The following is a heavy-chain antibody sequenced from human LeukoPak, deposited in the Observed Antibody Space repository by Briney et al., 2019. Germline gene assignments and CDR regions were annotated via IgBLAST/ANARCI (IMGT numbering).Heavy chain of an antibody. D-gene: IGHD6-19*01. Sequence: SETLSLTCTVSGGSISSSSYYWGWIRQPPGKGLEWIGSIYYSGSTYYNPSLKSRVTISVDTSKNQFSLKLNSVTAADTAVYYCARNSPPPRYSGWYSMKDYWGQGTLVTVSS. CDR2: IYYSGST. CDR3: ARNSPPPRYSGWYSMKDY. CDR1: GGSISSSSYY. J-gene: IGHJ4*02. V-gene: IGHV4-39*01.